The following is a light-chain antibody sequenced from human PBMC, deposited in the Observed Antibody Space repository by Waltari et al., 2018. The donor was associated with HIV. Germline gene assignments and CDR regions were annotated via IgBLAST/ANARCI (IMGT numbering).Light chain of an antibody. Sequence: DIQMTQSPSTLSASVGDRVTITCRASQSINSWLAWYQQKPGKAPKLLIYKASNLESGVPSRFSGSESGTEFTLTISSLQPDDFATYYCQQYNGYSSFGQGTKLEIK. J-gene: IGKJ2*03. CDR3: QQYNGYSS. CDR2: KAS. CDR1: QSINSW. V-gene: IGKV1-5*03.